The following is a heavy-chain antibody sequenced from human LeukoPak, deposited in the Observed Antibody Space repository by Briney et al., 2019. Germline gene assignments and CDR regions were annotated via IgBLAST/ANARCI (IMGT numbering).Heavy chain of an antibody. Sequence: GGSLRLSCAASGFTVSSNYMSWVRQAPGKGLEWVSVIYSGGSTYYADSVKGRFTISRDNSKNTLYLQMNSLRAEDTAVYYCARETPSYYDSSGSFDYWGQGTLSPSPQ. V-gene: IGHV3-53*01. CDR3: ARETPSYYDSSGSFDY. J-gene: IGHJ4*02. CDR1: GFTVSSNY. D-gene: IGHD3-22*01. CDR2: IYSGGST.